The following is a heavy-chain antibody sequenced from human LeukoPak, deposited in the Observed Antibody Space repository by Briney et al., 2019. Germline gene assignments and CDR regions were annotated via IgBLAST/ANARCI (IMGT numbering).Heavy chain of an antibody. J-gene: IGHJ6*02. V-gene: IGHV3-7*01. Sequence: GGSLRLSCEASGFTLSTYWMNWVRQVPGKGLDWVANINPDGSGKRYVDSVKGRFTIARDNADNSLSLQMNSLRAEDTAVYYCTTGPFDYYGSASYLANGMDVWGQGTTVTVSS. D-gene: IGHD3-10*01. CDR1: GFTLSTYW. CDR3: TTGPFDYYGSASYLANGMDV. CDR2: INPDGSGK.